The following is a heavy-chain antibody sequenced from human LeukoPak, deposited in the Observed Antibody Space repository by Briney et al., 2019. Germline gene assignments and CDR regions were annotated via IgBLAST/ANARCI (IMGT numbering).Heavy chain of an antibody. Sequence: SETLSLTCAVYGGSFSGYYWSWIRQPPGKGLEWIGEINHSGSTNYNPSLKSRVTISVDTSKNQFSLKLSSVTAADTAVYYCARGDIAPSDYWGQGTLVTVSS. CDR2: INHSGST. V-gene: IGHV4-34*01. CDR3: ARGDIAPSDY. D-gene: IGHD5-12*01. J-gene: IGHJ4*02. CDR1: GGSFSGYY.